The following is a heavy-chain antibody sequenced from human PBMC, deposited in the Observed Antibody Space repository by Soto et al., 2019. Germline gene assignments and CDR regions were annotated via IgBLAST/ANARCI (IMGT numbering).Heavy chain of an antibody. CDR2: IYYSGGT. CDR1: GGSISSSSYY. J-gene: IGHJ4*02. V-gene: IGHV4-39*01. D-gene: IGHD6-19*01. CDR3: ARRTVNIRTFYSGLKTHCFDY. Sequence: PSETLSLTCAVSGGSISSSSYYWGWIRQPPGKGLEWIGSIYYSGGTYYTPSLQSRVAISVDTSKNQFSLKLNSVTAADTAVYYCARRTVNIRTFYSGLKTHCFDYWGQGTLVTVSS.